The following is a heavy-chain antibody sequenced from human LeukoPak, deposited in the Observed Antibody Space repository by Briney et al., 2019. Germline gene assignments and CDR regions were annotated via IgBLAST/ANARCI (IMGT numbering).Heavy chain of an antibody. CDR1: GFTFSSYA. CDR3: AKDPYSYGSYFDY. Sequence: GGSLRLSCAASGFTFSSYAMHWVRQAPGKVLENVSGISSNGGSTYYANSVKGRFTISRDNSKNTLYLQMNSLRAEDTAVYYCAKDPYSYGSYFDYWGQGTLVTVPS. D-gene: IGHD5-18*01. CDR2: ISSNGGST. J-gene: IGHJ4*02. V-gene: IGHV3-64*01.